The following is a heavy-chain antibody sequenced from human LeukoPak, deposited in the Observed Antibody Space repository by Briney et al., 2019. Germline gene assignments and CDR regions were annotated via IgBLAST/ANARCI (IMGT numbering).Heavy chain of an antibody. CDR1: GDSVSSNSAA. V-gene: IGHV6-1*01. CDR2: TYYRSKWYT. J-gene: IGHJ4*02. Sequence: QTLSLTCAISGDSVSSNSAAWIWIRQSPSRGLEWLGRTYYRSKWYTEYAVSVKSRITINPDTSKNQFSLQLSSVNPEDTAVYYCARPGSGSNYWGQGTLVTVSS. D-gene: IGHD3-10*01. CDR3: ARPGSGSNY.